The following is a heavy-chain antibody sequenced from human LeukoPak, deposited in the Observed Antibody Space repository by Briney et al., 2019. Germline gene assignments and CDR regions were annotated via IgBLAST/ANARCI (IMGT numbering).Heavy chain of an antibody. CDR1: GFTFSSYG. Sequence: GGSLRLSCAASGFTFSSYGMHWVRQAPGKGLEWVAVIWYDGSNKYYADSVKGRFTISRDNSKNTLYLQMNSLRAEDTAVYYCARDRGDGSGSYSFWGNQVLYYGMDVWGQGTTVTVSS. D-gene: IGHD3-10*01. CDR3: ARDRGDGSGSYSFWGNQVLYYGMDV. V-gene: IGHV3-33*01. CDR2: IWYDGSNK. J-gene: IGHJ6*02.